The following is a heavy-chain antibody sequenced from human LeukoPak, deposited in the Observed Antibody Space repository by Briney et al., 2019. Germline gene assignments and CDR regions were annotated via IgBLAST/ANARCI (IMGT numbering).Heavy chain of an antibody. J-gene: IGHJ5*02. CDR3: ARFGYYGSGSYYRFDP. CDR2: IYTSGST. V-gene: IGHV4-4*09. CDR1: GGSISSYY. D-gene: IGHD3-10*01. Sequence: PSETLSLTCTVSGGSISSYYWSWIRQPPGKGLEWIGYIYTSGSTNYNPSLKSRVTISVDTSKNQFSLKLSSVTAADTAVYYCARFGYYGSGSYYRFDPWGQGTLVTVSS.